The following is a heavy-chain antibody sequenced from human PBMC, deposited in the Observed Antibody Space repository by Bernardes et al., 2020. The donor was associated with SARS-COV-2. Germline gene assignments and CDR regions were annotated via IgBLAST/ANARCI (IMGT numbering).Heavy chain of an antibody. CDR2: IKRKSETGTR. V-gene: IGHV3-15*01. D-gene: IGHD2-2*01. Sequence: GGSLRLSCTASGLTFSNTWMIWVRQAPGKGLEWVGRIKRKSETGTRDYAAYAAPVKGRFTISRDDVKNTVFLQMDSLKTEDTAVYYCATRYCSDTGCYEEALTDWGQGTLVTVAS. CDR1: GLTFSNTW. J-gene: IGHJ4*02. CDR3: ATRYCSDTGCYEEALTD.